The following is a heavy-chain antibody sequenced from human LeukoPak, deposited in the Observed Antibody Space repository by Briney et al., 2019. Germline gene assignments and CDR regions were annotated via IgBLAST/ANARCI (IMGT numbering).Heavy chain of an antibody. D-gene: IGHD6-13*01. Sequence: GGSLRLSCAASGFTFSSYGMHWVRQAPGKGLEWVAVIWYDGSNKYYADSVKGRFTISRDNSKNTLYLQMNSPRAEDTAVYYCARSGAYSSSWKYYFDYWGQGTLVTVSS. CDR1: GFTFSSYG. CDR3: ARSGAYSSSWKYYFDY. V-gene: IGHV3-33*01. J-gene: IGHJ4*02. CDR2: IWYDGSNK.